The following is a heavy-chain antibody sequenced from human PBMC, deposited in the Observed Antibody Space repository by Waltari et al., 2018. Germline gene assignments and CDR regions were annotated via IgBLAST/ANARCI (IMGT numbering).Heavy chain of an antibody. D-gene: IGHD1-26*01. CDR2: ISWNSGSI. CDR1: GESA. J-gene: IGHJ4*02. V-gene: IGHV3-9*01. Sequence: GESALHRVRQAPGKGLEWVSGISWNSGSIGYADSVKGRFTISRDKAKNSLYLQMNSLRAEDTALYYCAKDMRKRVGATTPYYFDYWGQGTLVTVSS. CDR3: AKDMRKRVGATTPYYFDY.